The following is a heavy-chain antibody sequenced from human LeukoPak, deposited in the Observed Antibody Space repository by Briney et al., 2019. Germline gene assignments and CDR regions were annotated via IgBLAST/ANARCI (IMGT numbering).Heavy chain of an antibody. CDR1: GFTFSSYA. J-gene: IGHJ4*02. CDR3: AEDQCTGGSCYLDY. Sequence: PGGSLRLSCAASGFTFSSYAMSWVRQAPGKGLEWVSAISGSGGSTYYADSVKGRFTISRDNSKNTLCLQMNSLRAEDTAVYYCAEDQCTGGSCYLDYWGQGTLVTVSS. CDR2: ISGSGGST. D-gene: IGHD2-15*01. V-gene: IGHV3-23*01.